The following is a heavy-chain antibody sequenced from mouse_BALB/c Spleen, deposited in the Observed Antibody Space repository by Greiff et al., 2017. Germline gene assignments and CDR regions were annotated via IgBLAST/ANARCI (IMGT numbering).Heavy chain of an antibody. J-gene: IGHJ2*01. Sequence: QVQLQQSGAELVRPGTSVKVSCKASGYAFTNYLIEWVKQRPGQGLEWIGVINPGSGGTNYNEKFKGKATLTADKSSSTAYMQLSSLTSDDSAVYFCARRAYGNYYFDYWGQGTTLTVSS. CDR3: ARRAYGNYYFDY. CDR1: GYAFTNYL. D-gene: IGHD2-1*01. V-gene: IGHV1-54*01. CDR2: INPGSGGT.